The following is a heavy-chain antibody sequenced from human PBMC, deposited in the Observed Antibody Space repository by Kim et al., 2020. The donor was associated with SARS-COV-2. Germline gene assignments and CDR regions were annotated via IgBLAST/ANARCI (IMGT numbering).Heavy chain of an antibody. D-gene: IGHD3-3*01. CDR1: GDSVSSNSAA. J-gene: IGHJ6*02. CDR2: TYYRSKWYN. Sequence: SQTLSLTCAISGDSVSSNSAAWNWIRQSPSRGLEWLGRTYYRSKWYNDYAVSVKSRITINPDTSKNQFSLQLNSVTPEDTAVYYCARDAPSLRFLEWLPLYYYYYGMDVWGQGTTVTVSS. CDR3: ARDAPSLRFLEWLPLYYYYYGMDV. V-gene: IGHV6-1*01.